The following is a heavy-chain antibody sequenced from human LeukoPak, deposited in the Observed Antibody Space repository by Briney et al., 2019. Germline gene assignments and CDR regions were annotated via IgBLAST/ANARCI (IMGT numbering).Heavy chain of an antibody. V-gene: IGHV5-51*01. CDR2: IYPGDSDT. D-gene: IGHD6-19*01. CDR3: ARNIAVADPASAFDI. J-gene: IGHJ3*02. CDR1: GYSFTSYW. Sequence: GESLEISCKGSGYSFTSYWIGWVRQMPGKGLEWMGIIYPGDSDTRYSPSFQGQVTISADKSISTAYLQWSSLKASDTAMYYCARNIAVADPASAFDIWGQGTMVTVSS.